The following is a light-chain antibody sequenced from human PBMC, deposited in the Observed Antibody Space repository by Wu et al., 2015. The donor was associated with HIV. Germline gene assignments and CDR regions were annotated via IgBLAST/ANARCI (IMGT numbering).Light chain of an antibody. CDR3: QQYYHYPRT. Sequence: IRITQSPSSLSASTGDRVTITCRANEGISASLAWYQQKPGAAPKLLIYAASTLESGVPSRFSGTGSGTEFTLTISCLQSEDFASYFCQQYYHYPRTFGQGTKVEIK. V-gene: IGKV1-8*01. CDR1: EGISAS. J-gene: IGKJ1*01. CDR2: AAS.